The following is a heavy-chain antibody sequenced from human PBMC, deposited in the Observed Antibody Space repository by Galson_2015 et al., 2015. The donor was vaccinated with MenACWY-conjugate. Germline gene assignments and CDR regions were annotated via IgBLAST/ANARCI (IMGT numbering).Heavy chain of an antibody. CDR3: AREFSY. V-gene: IGHV4-61*08. Sequence: QVQLQESGPGLVKPSETLSLTCTVSGGSASSSGYYWTWIRQPPGKGMEWIELIYDSGTTKYNPSLKGRVTISLDTSKNQVSLKLSSVTAADTAVYYCAREFSYWGQGTLVTVSS. CDR1: GGSASSSGYY. D-gene: IGHD2/OR15-2a*01. CDR2: IYDSGTT. J-gene: IGHJ4*02.